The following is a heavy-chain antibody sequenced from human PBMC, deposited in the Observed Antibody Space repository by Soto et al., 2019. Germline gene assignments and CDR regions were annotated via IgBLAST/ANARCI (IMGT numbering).Heavy chain of an antibody. Sequence: QVQLVQSGAEVKKPGSSVKVSCKASGGTFSSYAISWVRQAPGQGLEWMGGIIPIFGTANYAQKCQGRVTITADESTSTAYMELSSLRSEDTAVYYCARGLAAAAGIYYYYGMDVWGQGTTVTVSS. J-gene: IGHJ6*02. CDR3: ARGLAAAAGIYYYYGMDV. V-gene: IGHV1-69*01. CDR2: IIPIFGTA. D-gene: IGHD6-13*01. CDR1: GGTFSSYA.